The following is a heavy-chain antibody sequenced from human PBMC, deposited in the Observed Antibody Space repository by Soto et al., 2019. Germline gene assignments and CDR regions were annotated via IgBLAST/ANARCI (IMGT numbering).Heavy chain of an antibody. Sequence: GASVKVSCKASGYTFTSYDINWVRQATGQGLEWMGWMNPNSGNTGYAQKFQGRVTMTRDTSTSTVYMELSSLRSEDTAVYYCARIPLLSSPDFDYWGQGTLVTVSS. V-gene: IGHV1-8*01. CDR2: MNPNSGNT. J-gene: IGHJ4*02. CDR3: ARIPLLSSPDFDY. CDR1: GYTFTSYD. D-gene: IGHD6-6*01.